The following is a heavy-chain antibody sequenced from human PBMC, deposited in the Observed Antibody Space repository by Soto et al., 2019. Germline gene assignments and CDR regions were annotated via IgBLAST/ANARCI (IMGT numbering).Heavy chain of an antibody. V-gene: IGHV4-59*01. CDR3: ASYYDFWSGPRGGWFDP. J-gene: IGHJ5*02. CDR2: IYYSGST. Sequence: SETLSLTCTVSGGSISSYYWSWIRQPPGKGLEWIGYIYYSGSTNYNPSLKSRVTISVDTSKNQFSLKLSSVTAADTAVYYCASYYDFWSGPRGGWFDPWGQGTLVTVSS. CDR1: GGSISSYY. D-gene: IGHD3-3*01.